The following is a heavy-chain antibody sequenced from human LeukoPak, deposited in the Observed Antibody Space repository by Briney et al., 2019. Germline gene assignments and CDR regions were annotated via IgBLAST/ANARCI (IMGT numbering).Heavy chain of an antibody. CDR2: ISYDGSNK. V-gene: IGHV3-30*18. J-gene: IGHJ4*02. CDR1: GFTFSSYC. Sequence: PWGSLRLSCAASGFTFSSYCMHWVRQAPGKGLEWVAVISYDGSNKYYADSVKGRFTISGDNAKNSLYLQMPSLRIEDNAFYYYAEESRSWWLHPLWNDYWGQGTLVTVSS. CDR3: AEESRSWWLHPLWNDY. D-gene: IGHD2-15*01.